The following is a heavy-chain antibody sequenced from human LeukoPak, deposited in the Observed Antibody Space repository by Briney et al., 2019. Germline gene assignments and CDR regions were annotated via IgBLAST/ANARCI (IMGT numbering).Heavy chain of an antibody. J-gene: IGHJ4*02. D-gene: IGHD5-18*01. CDR2: INPSGGST. Sequence: ASVKVSCTASVYTFTNYNIHWVRQAPGQGLEWMGIINPSGGSTSYAQKFQGRVTMTTDTSTSTVYMELSSLRSEDTAVYYCARYIYGYLHYWGQGTLVTVSS. CDR1: VYTFTNYN. V-gene: IGHV1-46*01. CDR3: ARYIYGYLHY.